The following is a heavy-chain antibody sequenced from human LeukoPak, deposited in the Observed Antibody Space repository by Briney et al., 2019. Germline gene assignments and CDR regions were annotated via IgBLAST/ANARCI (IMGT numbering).Heavy chain of an antibody. V-gene: IGHV4-59*12. CDR3: ARVGQYYYDSSGYSY. CDR2: ISDIGSI. Sequence: PSETLSLTCTVSGGSISSYYWSWIRQPPGKGLEWIAYISDIGSINYNPSLKSRVTISVDTSKNQFSLKLSSVTAADTAVYYCARVGQYYYDSSGYSYWGQGTLVTVSS. CDR1: GGSISSYY. D-gene: IGHD3-22*01. J-gene: IGHJ4*02.